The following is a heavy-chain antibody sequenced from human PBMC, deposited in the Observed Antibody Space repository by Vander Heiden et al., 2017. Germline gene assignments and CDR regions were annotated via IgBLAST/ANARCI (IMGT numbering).Heavy chain of an antibody. Sequence: QAQLVDSAAGVVQPVRPRRLPGAASGFTFISFGMHWVRQAPGKGVEGVEVISYDGSNKYYADSVKGRFTISRDNSKNTLYLQMNSLRAEDTAVYYCAKERYDSSGYFDYWGQGTLVTVSS. D-gene: IGHD3-22*01. CDR2: ISYDGSNK. V-gene: IGHV3-30*18. CDR3: AKERYDSSGYFDY. J-gene: IGHJ4*02. CDR1: GFTFISFG.